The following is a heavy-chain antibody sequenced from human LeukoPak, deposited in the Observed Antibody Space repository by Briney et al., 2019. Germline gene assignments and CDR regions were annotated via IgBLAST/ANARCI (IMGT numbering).Heavy chain of an antibody. CDR3: AGRPDGEGDFDH. J-gene: IGHJ4*02. Sequence: GESLKISCKGSGDDFATYWIGWVRQMPGKGLEWMGIIYPGDSDTRYSPSFRGQVTISADKSINTAYLQWRSLKASDTAMYYCAGRPDGEGDFDHWGQGTLVTVSS. V-gene: IGHV5-51*01. D-gene: IGHD2-21*01. CDR1: GDDFATYW. CDR2: IYPGDSDT.